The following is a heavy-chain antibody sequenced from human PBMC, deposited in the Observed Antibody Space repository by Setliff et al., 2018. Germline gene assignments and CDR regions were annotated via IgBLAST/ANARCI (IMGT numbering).Heavy chain of an antibody. Sequence: PGGSLRLSCAASGFTFINYAMNWVRQAPGKGLEWVSSVSGSGGSTYYADSVKGRFTISRDNSNSTLYLQMNSLTAEDTAVYYCATAPDIAVAGLPGYWGQGTLVTVSS. D-gene: IGHD6-19*01. V-gene: IGHV3-23*01. CDR2: VSGSGGST. CDR3: ATAPDIAVAGLPGY. CDR1: GFTFINYA. J-gene: IGHJ4*02.